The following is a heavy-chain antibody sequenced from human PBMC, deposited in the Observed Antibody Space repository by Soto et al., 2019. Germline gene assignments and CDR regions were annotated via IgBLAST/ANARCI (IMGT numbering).Heavy chain of an antibody. V-gene: IGHV1-2*04. CDR3: ARESGGATATLDYYCFYMDV. CDR2: INPNGGVT. D-gene: IGHD5-12*01. Sequence: QVQLVQSGAEVRKPGASVTVSCRSSGDSFNDYYIHWVRQAPGQGFEWMGWINPNGGVTKYAQKFHGWVSMTSDTSNRTVYMQLSRLRSDDTAVYYCARESGGATATLDYYCFYMDVWGTGTTVTVSS. J-gene: IGHJ6*03. CDR1: GDSFNDYY.